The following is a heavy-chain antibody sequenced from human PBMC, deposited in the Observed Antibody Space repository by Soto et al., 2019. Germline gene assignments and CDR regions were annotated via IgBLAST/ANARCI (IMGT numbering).Heavy chain of an antibody. CDR2: IYHSGST. CDR3: ARGAARSIVWPFPAFDI. CDR1: GGSISSGGYS. V-gene: IGHV4-30-2*01. Sequence: QLQLQESGSGLVKPSQTLSLTCAVSGGSISSGGYSWSWIRQPPGKGLEWFGYIYHSGSTYYNPSLKSRVTISVDRSKNQFSLKLSSVTAADTAVYYCARGAARSIVWPFPAFDIWGQGTMVTVSS. D-gene: IGHD6-6*01. J-gene: IGHJ3*02.